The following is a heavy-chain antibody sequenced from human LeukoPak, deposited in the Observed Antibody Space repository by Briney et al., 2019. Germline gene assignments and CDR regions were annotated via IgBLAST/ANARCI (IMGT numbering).Heavy chain of an antibody. V-gene: IGHV3-11*01. D-gene: IGHD3-9*01. J-gene: IGHJ6*03. CDR3: ARDSVRYFDWLDYYYYYYMDV. Sequence: GGSLRLSCAACGYTFRDCYMRWIRRARGKGREWGSYISSSCSTIYYADSVKGRFTISRDNAKNSLYLQMNGLRAEDTAVYYCARDSVRYFDWLDYYYYYYMDVWGKGTTVTISS. CDR2: ISSSCSTI. CDR1: GYTFRDCY.